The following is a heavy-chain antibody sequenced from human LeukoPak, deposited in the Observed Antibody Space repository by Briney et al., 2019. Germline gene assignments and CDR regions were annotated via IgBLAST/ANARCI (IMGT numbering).Heavy chain of an antibody. CDR3: ARVPLTGYSSSSYYYYMDV. V-gene: IGHV6-1*01. Sequence: SQTLSLTCAISGDSVSRNSATWNWIRQSPSRGLEWLGRTYYRSKWYNDYAISVKSRITINPDTSKNQFSLQLNSVTPEDTAVYYCARVPLTGYSSSSYYYYMDVWGKGTTVTVSS. D-gene: IGHD6-6*01. CDR2: TYYRSKWYN. CDR1: GDSVSRNSAT. J-gene: IGHJ6*03.